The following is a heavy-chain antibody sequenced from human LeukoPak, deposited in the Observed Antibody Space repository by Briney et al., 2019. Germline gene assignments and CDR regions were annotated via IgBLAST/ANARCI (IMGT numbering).Heavy chain of an antibody. CDR2: IKQDGSET. V-gene: IGHV3-7*01. J-gene: IGHJ4*02. CDR1: GFTFSSDW. CDR3: ARGHDWTFDY. D-gene: IGHD3/OR15-3a*01. Sequence: GGSLRLSCAASGFTFSSDWMSWVRQAPGKGLEWVANIKQDGSETYYVDSVKGRFIISRDNAKNSLYLQMNSLRTEDTAVRYCARGHDWTFDYWGQGTLVTVSS.